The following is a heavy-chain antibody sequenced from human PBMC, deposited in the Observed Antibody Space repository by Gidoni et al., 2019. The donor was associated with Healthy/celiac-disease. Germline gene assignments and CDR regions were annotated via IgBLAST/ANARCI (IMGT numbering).Heavy chain of an antibody. D-gene: IGHD3-9*01. J-gene: IGHJ4*02. CDR1: GFTFSSYA. Sequence: EVQLVESGGGLVQPGGSLRLSCSASGFTFSSYAMPWVRQAPGKGLEYVSAISSNGGSTYYADSVKGRFTISRDNSKNTLYLQMSSLRAEDTAVYYCVKEGIWRGYYDILTGYNPEGYFDYWGQGTLVTVSS. V-gene: IGHV3-64D*06. CDR2: ISSNGGST. CDR3: VKEGIWRGYYDILTGYNPEGYFDY.